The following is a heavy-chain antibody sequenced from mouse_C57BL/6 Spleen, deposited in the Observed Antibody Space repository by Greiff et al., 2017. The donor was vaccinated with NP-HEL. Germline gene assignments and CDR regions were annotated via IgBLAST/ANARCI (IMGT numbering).Heavy chain of an antibody. Sequence: EVKLQESGPVLVKPGASVKMSCKASGYTFTDYYMNWVKQSHGKSLEWIGVINPYNGGTSYNQKFKGKATLTVDKSSSTAYMELNSLTSEDSAVYYCARQDYESYAMDYWGQGTSVTVSS. CDR1: GYTFTDYY. J-gene: IGHJ4*01. CDR3: ARQDYESYAMDY. V-gene: IGHV1-19*01. CDR2: INPYNGGT. D-gene: IGHD2-4*01.